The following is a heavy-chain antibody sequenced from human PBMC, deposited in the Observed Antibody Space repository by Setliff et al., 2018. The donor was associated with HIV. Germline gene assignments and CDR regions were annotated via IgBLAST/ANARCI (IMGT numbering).Heavy chain of an antibody. Sequence: PGGSLRLSCAASGFTFSGYWMHRVRQSPGRGLLGVAHIKGDGSITKYADSVKGRFTISRDNARNSLYLDMNTLRAEDTALYYCARSRSTRDAFDTWGQGTMVTVSS. CDR3: ARSRSTRDAFDT. V-gene: IGHV3-74*03. J-gene: IGHJ3*02. CDR1: GFTFSGYW. D-gene: IGHD2-2*01. CDR2: IKGDGSIT.